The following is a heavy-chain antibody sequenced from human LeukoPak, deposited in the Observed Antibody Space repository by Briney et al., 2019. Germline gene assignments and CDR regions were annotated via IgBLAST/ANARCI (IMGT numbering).Heavy chain of an antibody. J-gene: IGHJ3*02. D-gene: IGHD3-22*01. CDR1: GGSISRYY. CDR3: ARSGIVVVITTKDAFDI. V-gene: IGHV4-59*12. Sequence: SETLSLTCTVSGGSISRYYLSWIRQPPRKGLDFIGYIYYSGITTYNPSLKSRVTISIDASKNQISLKLSSVTAADTAVYYCARSGIVVVITTKDAFDIWGQGTMVTVSS. CDR2: IYYSGIT.